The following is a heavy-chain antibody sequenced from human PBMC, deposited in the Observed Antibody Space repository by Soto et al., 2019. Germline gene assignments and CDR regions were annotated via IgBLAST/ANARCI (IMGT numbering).Heavy chain of an antibody. CDR3: ARDSPSPPYFLDY. CDR1: GYTFTNSD. V-gene: IGHV1-8*01. J-gene: IGHJ4*02. Sequence: GASVKVSCKASGYTFTNSDVNWVRQAPGQGLEWMGWMSPSSGNTGYAQKFQGRVTLTRDTSMNTAYMELRSLTFEDTAVYYCARDSPSPPYFLDYWGQGTLVTVSS. D-gene: IGHD1-26*01. CDR2: MSPSSGNT.